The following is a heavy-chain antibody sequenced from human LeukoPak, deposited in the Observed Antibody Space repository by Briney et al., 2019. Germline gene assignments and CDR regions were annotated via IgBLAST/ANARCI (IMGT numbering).Heavy chain of an antibody. Sequence: SETLSLTCAVYGGSFSTYYWSWIRQAPGKGLEWIGEMDPSGITNYTPSLKSQVTIVGDPSKKQFSLKMTSVTAADTAVYYCARGRSRIQLLGYFDYWGQGTLVTVSS. CDR1: GGSFSTYY. J-gene: IGHJ4*02. D-gene: IGHD1-1*01. V-gene: IGHV4-34*01. CDR2: MDPSGIT. CDR3: ARGRSRIQLLGYFDY.